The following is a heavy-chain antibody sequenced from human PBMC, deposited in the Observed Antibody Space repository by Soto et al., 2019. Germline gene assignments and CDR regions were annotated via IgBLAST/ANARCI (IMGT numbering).Heavy chain of an antibody. V-gene: IGHV4-4*02. CDR1: SGSISSNTW. J-gene: IGHJ3*02. D-gene: IGHD5-12*01. CDR3: ARALGNIVTLDAFDI. Sequence: QVQLQESGPGLVKPSGTLSLTCAVSSGSISSNTWWTWVRQPPGTGLEWIGEIFHIESTNYNPSLKGRATISVDTSKNQFSLKLTSVTAADTAVYYCARALGNIVTLDAFDIWGQGTMVTVSS. CDR2: IFHIEST.